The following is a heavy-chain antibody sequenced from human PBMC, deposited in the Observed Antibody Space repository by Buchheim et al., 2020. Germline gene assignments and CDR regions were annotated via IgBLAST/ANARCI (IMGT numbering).Heavy chain of an antibody. CDR1: GFTFSSYS. D-gene: IGHD4-17*01. CDR3: ARASSLTTGWFDP. V-gene: IGHV3-21*01. Sequence: EVQLVESGGGLVKPGGSLRLSCAASGFTFSSYSMNWVRQAPGKGLEWVSSISSSSSYIYYADSVKGRFTISRDNSENSLYLQMNSRRAEETAVYYCARASSLTTGWFDPWGQGTL. CDR2: ISSSSSYI. J-gene: IGHJ5*02.